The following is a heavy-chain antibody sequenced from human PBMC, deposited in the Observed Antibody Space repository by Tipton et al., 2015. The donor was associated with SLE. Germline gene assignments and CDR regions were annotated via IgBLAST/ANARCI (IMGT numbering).Heavy chain of an antibody. Sequence: QSGAEVKKPGASVKVSCKASGYTFINFGIHWVRQAPGQGLEWMGWISAYNGHTNYAQKVQGRVTMTTDASTSTAYMELRTLKSDDTAVYFCARAAGGDHNYYWYMDVWGKGTTVTVSS. CDR3: ARAAGGDHNYYWYMDV. CDR2: ISAYNGHT. D-gene: IGHD3-10*01. CDR1: GYTFINFG. V-gene: IGHV1-18*01. J-gene: IGHJ6*03.